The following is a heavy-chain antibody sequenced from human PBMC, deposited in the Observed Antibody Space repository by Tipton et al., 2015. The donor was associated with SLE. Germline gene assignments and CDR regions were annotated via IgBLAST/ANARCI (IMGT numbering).Heavy chain of an antibody. Sequence: GLVKPSETLSLTCVVSGASISTEGYSWSWIRQPPGKGLEWIGYIFHTGSAYYNPSLRSRLTISLDRSNNQFSLKLSSMTAADTAVYHCARGYYESNGYYSFDYWGLGALVTVSS. D-gene: IGHD3-22*01. V-gene: IGHV4-30-2*01. CDR2: IFHTGSA. CDR3: ARGYYESNGYYSFDY. CDR1: GASISTEGYS. J-gene: IGHJ4*02.